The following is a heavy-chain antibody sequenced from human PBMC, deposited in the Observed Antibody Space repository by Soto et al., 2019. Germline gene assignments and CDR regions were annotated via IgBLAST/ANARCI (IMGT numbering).Heavy chain of an antibody. D-gene: IGHD4-17*01. CDR2: ISYDGSNK. J-gene: IGHJ4*02. Sequence: GGSLRLSCAASGFTFSSYAMHWVRQAPGKGLEWVAVISYDGSNKYYADSVKGRFTISRDNSKNTLYLQMNSLRAEDTAVYYCARVRTGDYTYYWGQGTLVTVSS. CDR3: ARVRTGDYTYY. V-gene: IGHV3-30-3*01. CDR1: GFTFSSYA.